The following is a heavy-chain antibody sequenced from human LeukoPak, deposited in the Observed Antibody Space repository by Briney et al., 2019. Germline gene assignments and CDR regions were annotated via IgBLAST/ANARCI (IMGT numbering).Heavy chain of an antibody. J-gene: IGHJ6*03. CDR2: IIPIFGTA. Sequence: SVKVSCKASGGTFSSYAIIWVRQAPGQGLEWMGGIIPIFGTANYAQKFQGRVTITADESTSTAYMELSSLRSEDTAVYYCARASDFWSGYYVPDYYYYYMDVWGKGTTVTVSS. CDR1: GGTFSSYA. CDR3: ARASDFWSGYYVPDYYYYYMDV. D-gene: IGHD3-3*01. V-gene: IGHV1-69*01.